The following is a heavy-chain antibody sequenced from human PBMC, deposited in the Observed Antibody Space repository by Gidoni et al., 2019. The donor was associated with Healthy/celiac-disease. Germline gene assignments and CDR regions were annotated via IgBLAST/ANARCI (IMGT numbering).Heavy chain of an antibody. Sequence: VQLGDSGGGVVPSRGSLRHPCAASGFTFRSPGMHRVRQAPGKGLEWVAVVSYDGSNKDYADSVKGRFTISRDNSKNTLYLQRNSLRAEDTAVYYCARGGVYYDSSGYYRLDYWGQGTLVTVSS. CDR2: VSYDGSNK. D-gene: IGHD3-22*01. CDR3: ARGGVYYDSSGYYRLDY. V-gene: IGHV3-30*03. CDR1: GFTFRSPG. J-gene: IGHJ4*02.